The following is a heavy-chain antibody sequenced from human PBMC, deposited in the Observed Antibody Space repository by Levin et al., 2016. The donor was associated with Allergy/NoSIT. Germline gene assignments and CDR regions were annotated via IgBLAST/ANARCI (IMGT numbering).Heavy chain of an antibody. CDR2: IYYSGST. CDR3: ARMYTNNSPSYYYYYGMDV. D-gene: IGHD1-1*01. Sequence: WIRQPPGKGLEWIGHIYYSGSTYYNPSLKSRVTISVDTSKNQFSLNLSSVTAADTAVYYCARMYTNNSPSYYYYYGMDVWGQGTTVTVSS. V-gene: IGHV4-31*02. J-gene: IGHJ6*02.